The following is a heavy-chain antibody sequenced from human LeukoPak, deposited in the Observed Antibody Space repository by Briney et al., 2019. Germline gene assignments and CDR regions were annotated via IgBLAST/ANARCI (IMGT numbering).Heavy chain of an antibody. CDR1: GYNFATYW. V-gene: IGHV5-51*01. CDR2: VNPGDSDT. D-gene: IGHD6-19*01. CDR3: ARQMGGVAGPGSDY. J-gene: IGHJ4*02. Sequence: GESLKISCQGSGYNFATYWIGWVRQMPGKGLEWMAIVNPGDSDTRYNPSFQGQVTISADKSISTVYLQWGSLKASDTAMYYCARQMGGVAGPGSDYWGQGTLVTVSS.